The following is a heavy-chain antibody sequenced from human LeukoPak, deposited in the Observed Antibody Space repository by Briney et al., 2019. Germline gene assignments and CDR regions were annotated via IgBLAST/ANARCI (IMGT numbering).Heavy chain of an antibody. V-gene: IGHV4-38-2*02. CDR3: ARRWSGYYFDY. Sequence: SETLSLTCTVSGGSISSGYYWGWIRQPPGKGLEWIGSIYHSGSTYYNPSLKSRVTISVDTSKNQFSLKLSSVTAADTAVYYCARRWSGYYFDYWGQGTLVTVSS. D-gene: IGHD3-3*01. J-gene: IGHJ4*02. CDR1: GGSISSGYY. CDR2: IYHSGST.